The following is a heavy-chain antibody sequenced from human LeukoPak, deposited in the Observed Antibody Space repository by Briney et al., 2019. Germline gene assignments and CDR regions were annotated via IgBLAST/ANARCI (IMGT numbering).Heavy chain of an antibody. CDR3: ARHHGSLTDWYFDL. V-gene: IGHV4-59*08. CDR1: VGSTGSYF. D-gene: IGHD6-13*01. CDR2: IYSRGT. J-gene: IGHJ2*01. Sequence: PSETLSLTCTVSVGSTGSYFWSWVRQPPRQRLEWIGCIYSRGTDYTPSLKSRVTISVDTFTNHFSPSLYSVTAAHTALSYCARHHGSLTDWYFDLCGRGTLVTVSP.